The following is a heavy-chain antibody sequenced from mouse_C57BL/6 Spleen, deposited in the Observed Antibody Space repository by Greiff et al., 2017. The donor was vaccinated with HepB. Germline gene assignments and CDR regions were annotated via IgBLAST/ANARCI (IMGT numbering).Heavy chain of an antibody. CDR3: AREGGYPSDY. V-gene: IGHV1-64*01. CDR2: IHPNSGST. D-gene: IGHD2-2*01. Sequence: QVQLQQPGAELVKPGASVKLSCKASGYTFTSYWMHWVKQRPGQGLEWIGMIHPNSGSTNYNEKFKSKATLTVYKSSSTAYMQLSSLTSEDSAVYYCAREGGYPSDYWGQGTTLTVSS. CDR1: GYTFTSYW. J-gene: IGHJ2*01.